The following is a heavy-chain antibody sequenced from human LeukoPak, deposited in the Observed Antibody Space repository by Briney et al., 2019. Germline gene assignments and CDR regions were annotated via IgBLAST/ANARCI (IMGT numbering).Heavy chain of an antibody. CDR1: GFTFDDYG. D-gene: IGHD3-22*01. J-gene: IGHJ4*02. CDR3: AKSTKYYDSSGYYYEASYYFDY. Sequence: QSGGSLRLSCAASGFTFDDYGMSWVRQAPGKGLEWVSGINCNGGSTGYADSVKGRFTISRDNAKNSLYLQMNSLRAEDTALYYCAKSTKYYDSSGYYYEASYYFDYWGQGTLVTVSS. CDR2: INCNGGST. V-gene: IGHV3-20*04.